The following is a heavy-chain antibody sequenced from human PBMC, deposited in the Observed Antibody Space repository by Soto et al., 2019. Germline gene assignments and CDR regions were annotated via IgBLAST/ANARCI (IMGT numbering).Heavy chain of an antibody. CDR3: AKDMPLFGFLTYYYDSSGYYRLCDY. CDR1: GFTFSTYG. Sequence: GGSLRLSCAASGFTFSTYGMHWVRQAPGKGLEWVAVISYDGSNKYYADPVKGRFTISRDNSKNTLYLQMNSLRAEDTAVYYCAKDMPLFGFLTYYYDSSGYYRLCDYWGQGTLVTVSS. J-gene: IGHJ4*02. D-gene: IGHD3-22*01. CDR2: ISYDGSNK. V-gene: IGHV3-30*18.